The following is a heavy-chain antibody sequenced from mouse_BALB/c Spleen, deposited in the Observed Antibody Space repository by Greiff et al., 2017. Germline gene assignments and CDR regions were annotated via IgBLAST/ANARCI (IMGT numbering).Heavy chain of an antibody. D-gene: IGHD1-1*01. CDR2: IWAGGST. Sequence: QVQLKESGPGLVAPSQSLSITCTVSGFSLTSYGVHWVRQPPGKGLEWLGVIWAGGSTNYNSALMSRLSISKDNSKSQVFLKMNSLQTDDTAMYYCARDRGYGSSYGWFAYWGQGTLVTVSA. J-gene: IGHJ3*01. V-gene: IGHV2-9*02. CDR3: ARDRGYGSSYGWFAY. CDR1: GFSLTSYG.